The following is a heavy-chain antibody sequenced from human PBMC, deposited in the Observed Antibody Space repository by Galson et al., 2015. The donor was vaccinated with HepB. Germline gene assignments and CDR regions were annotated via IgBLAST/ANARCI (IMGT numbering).Heavy chain of an antibody. Sequence: SLRLSCAASGFTFSTFGMNWVRQAPGKGLEWVSACNGNGDSTYYADSVKGRFTISRDNSKNTLYLQMNSLRAEDTAVYYCAKSSKFMVRGVMVDYWGQGTPVTVSS. CDR3: AKSSKFMVRGVMVDY. V-gene: IGHV3-23*01. CDR1: GFTFSTFG. D-gene: IGHD3-10*01. J-gene: IGHJ4*02. CDR2: CNGNGDST.